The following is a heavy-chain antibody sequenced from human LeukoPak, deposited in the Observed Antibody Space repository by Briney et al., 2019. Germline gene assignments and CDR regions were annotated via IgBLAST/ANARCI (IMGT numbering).Heavy chain of an antibody. Sequence: ASVKVSCKASGYTFTSYGISWVRQAPGQGLEWMGWISAYNGNTNYAQKLQCRVTMTTDTSTSTAYMELRSLRSDDTAVYYCARDLTQDDAFDIWGQGTMVTVSS. D-gene: IGHD2-21*02. CDR2: ISAYNGNT. CDR3: ARDLTQDDAFDI. CDR1: GYTFTSYG. J-gene: IGHJ3*02. V-gene: IGHV1-18*04.